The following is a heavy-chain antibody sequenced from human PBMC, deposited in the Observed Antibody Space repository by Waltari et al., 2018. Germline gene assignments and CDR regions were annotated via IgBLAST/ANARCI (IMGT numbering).Heavy chain of an antibody. Sequence: EVHLVESGGGLVQPGGSLNLSCAASGFPFSDFTMYWVRQASGKGLVWVGQIRSKANNYATGNAASVKGRFTVSRDDSKNTAYLQMNSLRTEDTAIYYCTNFMSGWGQGTTVTVSS. D-gene: IGHD3-10*01. CDR1: GFPFSDFT. CDR3: TNFMSG. V-gene: IGHV3-73*02. CDR2: IRSKANNYAT. J-gene: IGHJ6*02.